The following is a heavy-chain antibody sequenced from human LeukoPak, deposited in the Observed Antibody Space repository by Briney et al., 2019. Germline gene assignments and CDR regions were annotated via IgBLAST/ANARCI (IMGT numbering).Heavy chain of an antibody. CDR1: GGSISSSSYY. D-gene: IGHD3-16*01. Sequence: SETLSLTCTVSGGSISSSSYYWGWIRQPPGKGLEWIGSIYYSGSTNYNPSLKSRVTISVDTSKNQFSLKLSSVTAADTAVYYCARELSVGAFAFGYWGQGTLVTVSS. V-gene: IGHV4-39*07. CDR2: IYYSGST. J-gene: IGHJ4*02. CDR3: ARELSVGAFAFGY.